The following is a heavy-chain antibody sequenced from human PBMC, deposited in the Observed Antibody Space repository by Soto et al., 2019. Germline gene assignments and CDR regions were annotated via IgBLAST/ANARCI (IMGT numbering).Heavy chain of an antibody. CDR1: GFTFSSYG. V-gene: IGHV3-33*01. CDR2: IWYDGSNK. Sequence: GGSLRLSCAASGFTFSSYGMHWVRQAPGKGLEWVAVIWYDGSNKYYADSMKGRFTISRDNSKNTLYLQMNSLRAEDTAVYYCARGGMTQFYYYYYMDVWGKGTTVTVSS. D-gene: IGHD3-10*01. J-gene: IGHJ6*03. CDR3: ARGGMTQFYYYYYMDV.